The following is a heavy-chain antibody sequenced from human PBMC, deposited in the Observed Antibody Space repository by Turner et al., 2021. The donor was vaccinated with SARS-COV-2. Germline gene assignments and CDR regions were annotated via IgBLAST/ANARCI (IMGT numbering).Heavy chain of an antibody. CDR2: IHSSGST. CDR1: GCSISPNF. V-gene: IGHV4-4*07. D-gene: IGHD3-16*01. CDR3: VRANEVLTRAFDI. Sequence: QVQLQESGPGLVTPSEPLSLTWTVSGCSISPNFWRWIRQPAGKGLEWIGRIHSSGSTNYSTSFKSRVTMSVDTSQNQFSLKLSSVTAADTAVYYCVRANEVLTRAFDIWGQGTMVTVSS. J-gene: IGHJ3*02.